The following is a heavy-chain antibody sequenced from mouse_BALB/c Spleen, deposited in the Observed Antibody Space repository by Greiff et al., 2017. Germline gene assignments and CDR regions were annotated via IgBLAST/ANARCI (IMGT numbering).Heavy chain of an antibody. CDR1: GYSITSDYA. V-gene: IGHV3-2*02. J-gene: IGHJ3*01. Sequence: EVKLVESGPGLVKPSQSLSLTCTVTGYSITSDYAWNWIRQFPGNKLEWMGYISYSGSTSYNPSLKSRISITRDTSKNQFFLQLNSVTTEDTATYYCAQYGNYVGWFAYWGQGTLVTVSA. CDR3: AQYGNYVGWFAY. CDR2: ISYSGST. D-gene: IGHD2-10*02.